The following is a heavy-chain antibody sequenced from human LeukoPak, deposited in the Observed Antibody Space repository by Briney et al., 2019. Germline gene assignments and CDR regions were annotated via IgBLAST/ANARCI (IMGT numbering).Heavy chain of an antibody. CDR1: GGSISSYY. V-gene: IGHV4-4*07. CDR2: IYTSGST. D-gene: IGHD6-25*01. CDR3: ARALYRLGSGWYIDY. J-gene: IGHJ4*02. Sequence: SETLSLTCTVSGGSISSYYWSWIRQPAGKGLEWIGRIYTSGSTNYNPSLKSRVTMSVDTSKNQFSLKLSSVTAADTAVYYCARALYRLGSGWYIDYWGQGTLVTVSS.